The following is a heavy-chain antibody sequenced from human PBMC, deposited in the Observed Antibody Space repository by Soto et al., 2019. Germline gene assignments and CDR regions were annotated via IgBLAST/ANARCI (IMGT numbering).Heavy chain of an antibody. Sequence: GASVKVSCKDSGGTFSSYTISWVRQAPGQGLEWMGRIIPILGIANYAQKFQGRVTITADKSTSTAYMELSSLRSEDTAVYYCARGRIAAAGTGDLYYFDYWGQGTLVTVSS. V-gene: IGHV1-69*02. D-gene: IGHD6-13*01. J-gene: IGHJ4*02. CDR3: ARGRIAAAGTGDLYYFDY. CDR2: IIPILGIA. CDR1: GGTFSSYT.